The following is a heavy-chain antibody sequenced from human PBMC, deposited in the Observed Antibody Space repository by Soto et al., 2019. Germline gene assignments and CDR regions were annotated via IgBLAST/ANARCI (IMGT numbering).Heavy chain of an antibody. CDR2: IYPGDSDT. Sequence: LGESLKISCQGSGYSFASYWIGWVRQIPGKDLEWMGIIYPGDSDTRYSPSFQGQVTISADKSLRTAYLQWTSLKASDTALYYCARTRSFTLGFYYDGMDVWGQGTTVTVSS. V-gene: IGHV5-51*01. D-gene: IGHD6-6*01. J-gene: IGHJ6*02. CDR1: GYSFASYW. CDR3: ARTRSFTLGFYYDGMDV.